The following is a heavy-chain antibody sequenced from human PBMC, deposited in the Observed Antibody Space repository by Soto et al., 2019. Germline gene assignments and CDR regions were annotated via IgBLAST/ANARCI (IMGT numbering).Heavy chain of an antibody. CDR2: IRAYNGNT. Sequence: QVKLVQSGAEVKKPGASVKVSCKASGYTFTSYGISWVRQAPGQGLEWMGWIRAYNGNTNYAQKLPGRVTMTTDTSTITAYMELRSLRSDDTVVYYCARESPSYGDYAYWGQGTLVTVSS. CDR3: ARESPSYGDYAY. V-gene: IGHV1-18*01. D-gene: IGHD4-17*01. J-gene: IGHJ4*02. CDR1: GYTFTSYG.